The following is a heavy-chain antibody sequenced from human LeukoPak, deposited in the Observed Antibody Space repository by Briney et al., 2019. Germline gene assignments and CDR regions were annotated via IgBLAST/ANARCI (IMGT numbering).Heavy chain of an antibody. CDR2: IYYSGST. CDR3: ARRRREFDY. V-gene: IGHV4-59*01. Sequence: PSETLSLTCTVYGGSISIYYWSWIRQPPGKGLEWIGYIYYSGSTNYNPSLKSRVTISVDTSKNQFSLKLSSVTAADTAVYYCARRRREFDYWGQGTLVTVSS. CDR1: GGSISIYY. D-gene: IGHD5-24*01. J-gene: IGHJ4*02.